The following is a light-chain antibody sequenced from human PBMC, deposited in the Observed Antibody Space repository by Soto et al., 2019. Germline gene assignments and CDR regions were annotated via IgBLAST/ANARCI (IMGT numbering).Light chain of an antibody. Sequence: DIQMTQSPSSLSASVGDRVTITFRASQSISSYLNWYQQKPGKATKLLIYAASSLQSGVPSRFSGSGSGTDFTLTISSLQPEDFATYYCQQSYSTPRTCGQGTKLEIK. CDR3: QQSYSTPRT. CDR2: AAS. V-gene: IGKV1-39*01. CDR1: QSISSY. J-gene: IGKJ2*02.